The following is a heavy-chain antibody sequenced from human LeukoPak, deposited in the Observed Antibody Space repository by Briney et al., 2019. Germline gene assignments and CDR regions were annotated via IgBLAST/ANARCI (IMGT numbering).Heavy chain of an antibody. CDR2: ISAYNGNT. J-gene: IGHJ4*02. V-gene: IGHV1-18*01. D-gene: IGHD2-2*01. CDR3: ARVRYQLPDYYFDY. Sequence: ASVKVSCKASGYTFTSYGISWVRQAPGQGLEWMEWISAYNGNTNYAQKLQGRVTMTTDTSTSTAYMELRSLRSDDTAVYYCARVRYQLPDYYFDYWGQGTLVTVSS. CDR1: GYTFTSYG.